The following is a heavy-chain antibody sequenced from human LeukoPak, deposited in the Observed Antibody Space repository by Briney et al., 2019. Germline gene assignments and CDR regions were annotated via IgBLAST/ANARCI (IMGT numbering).Heavy chain of an antibody. CDR3: ARENSEGSGSYLASYYYYMDV. CDR2: IKQDGREK. J-gene: IGHJ6*03. D-gene: IGHD3-10*01. CDR1: GFTFSRYW. V-gene: IGHV3-7*01. Sequence: GGSLRLSCAASGFTFSRYWMSWVREAPGKGVEGGANIKQDGREKYYVDSVRGGFTISRDKAKNSVYLQINSLRAEDTAVYYCARENSEGSGSYLASYYYYMDVGGKGTTVTISS.